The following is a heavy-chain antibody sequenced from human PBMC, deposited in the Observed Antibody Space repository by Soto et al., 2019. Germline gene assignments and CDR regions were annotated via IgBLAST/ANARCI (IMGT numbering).Heavy chain of an antibody. J-gene: IGHJ3*02. CDR2: INSDGRNI. CDR1: GFTFGTYW. CDR3: SRVWYAPPPGPPNDAFDI. D-gene: IGHD6-13*01. Sequence: EVQLVESGGGLIQPGGSLRLSCAASGFTFGTYWMHWVRQVPGKGLVWVSRINSDGRNIDYADSVKGRFTISRDNAKSTLYLQMNSLRPEDTAVYFGSRVWYAPPPGPPNDAFDIWGQGTMVTVSS. V-gene: IGHV3-74*01.